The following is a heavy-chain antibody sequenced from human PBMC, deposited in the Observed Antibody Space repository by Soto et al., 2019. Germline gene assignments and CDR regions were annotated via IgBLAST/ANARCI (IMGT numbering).Heavy chain of an antibody. CDR3: ARGRGYSGYYFDY. CDR1: GFTFNGYW. V-gene: IGHV3-7*03. J-gene: IGHJ4*02. D-gene: IGHD5-12*01. CDR2: IKQDGSEK. Sequence: EVQLVESGGGLVQPGGSPRLSCAASGFTFNGYWMSWVRQPPGKGLEWVANIKQDGSEKYYVDSVKGRFTISRDNAKNSLFLQTNSLRAEDTAVYYCARGRGYSGYYFDYWGQGTLVTVSS.